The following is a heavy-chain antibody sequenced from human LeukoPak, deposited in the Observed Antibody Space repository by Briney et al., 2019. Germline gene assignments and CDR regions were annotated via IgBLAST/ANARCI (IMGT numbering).Heavy chain of an antibody. CDR2: IYHSGST. CDR1: GGSISSGGYS. CDR3: ARGYDSSGYYRYNWFDP. Sequence: PSETLSLTCAVSGGSISSGGYSWSWIRQPPGKGLEWIGYIYHSGSTYYSPSLKSRVTISVDRFKNQFSLKLSSVTAADTAVYYCARGYDSSGYYRYNWFDPWGQGTLVTVSS. V-gene: IGHV4-30-2*01. D-gene: IGHD3-22*01. J-gene: IGHJ5*02.